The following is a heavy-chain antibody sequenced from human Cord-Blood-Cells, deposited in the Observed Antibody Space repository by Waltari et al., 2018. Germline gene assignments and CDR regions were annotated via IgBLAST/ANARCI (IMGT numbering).Heavy chain of an antibody. CDR3: ARVRRIGGYNDY. CDR1: GYTFTSYD. CDR2: INPSGGST. Sequence: QVQLVQSGAEVKKPGASVKVSCKASGYTFTSYDMHWVRQAPGQGLEWMGIINPSGGSTSYAQKFQGRVTMNRDTSTSTVYMELSSLRSEDTAVYYCARVRRIGGYNDYWGQGTLVTVSS. V-gene: IGHV1-46*03. D-gene: IGHD5-12*01. J-gene: IGHJ4*02.